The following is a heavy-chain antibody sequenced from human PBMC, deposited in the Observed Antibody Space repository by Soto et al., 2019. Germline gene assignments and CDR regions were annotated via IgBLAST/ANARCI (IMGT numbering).Heavy chain of an antibody. CDR2: ISYDGSNK. Sequence: LRLSCAASGFTFSSYAMHWVRQAPGKGLEWVAVISYDGSNKYYADSVKGRFTISRDNSKNTLYLQMNSLRAEDTAVYYCARDRSGYDSTTLMDYWGQGTLVTVSS. V-gene: IGHV3-30-3*01. CDR1: GFTFSSYA. J-gene: IGHJ4*02. CDR3: ARDRSGYDSTTLMDY. D-gene: IGHD5-12*01.